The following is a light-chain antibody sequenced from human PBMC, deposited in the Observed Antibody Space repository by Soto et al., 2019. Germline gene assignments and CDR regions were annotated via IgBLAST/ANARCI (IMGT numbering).Light chain of an antibody. V-gene: IGLV2-11*01. CDR2: DVS. CDR3: CSYAGSYTWV. Sequence: QSALTQPSSVSGSPGQSVTISCTGTSSDVGGYNYVSWYQQHPGKAPKLMIYDVSKRPSGVPDRFSGYKSGNTASLTISGLQAEDEADYYCCSYAGSYTWVFGGGTKLTVL. CDR1: SSDVGGYNY. J-gene: IGLJ3*02.